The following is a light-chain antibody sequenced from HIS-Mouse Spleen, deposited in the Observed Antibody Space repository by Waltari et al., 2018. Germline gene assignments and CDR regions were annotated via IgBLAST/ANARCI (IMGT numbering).Light chain of an antibody. V-gene: IGLV2-23*01. CDR2: EGS. CDR3: CSYAGSSTYWV. Sequence: QSALTQPASVSGSPGQSITISCTGTSSDVGSYNLVSWYQQHPGKAPKPMIYEGSKLPSGVSNRFSGSKSGNTASLTISGLQAEDEADYYCCSYAGSSTYWVFGGGTKLTVL. J-gene: IGLJ3*02. CDR1: SSDVGSYNL.